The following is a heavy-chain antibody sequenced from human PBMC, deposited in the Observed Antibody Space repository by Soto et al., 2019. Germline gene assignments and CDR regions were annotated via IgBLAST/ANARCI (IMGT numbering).Heavy chain of an antibody. D-gene: IGHD2-15*01. J-gene: IGHJ4*02. CDR3: ARGGLYCRGVSCYSFDY. V-gene: IGHV1-69*01. CDR1: GGTFSSYA. Sequence: QVQLVQSGAEVKKPGSSVKVSCKASGGTFSSYAISWVRQAPGQGLEWMGGIIPIFGTANYAQKFQGRVTTTADASTSTAYMELSSLRSEYTAVYYWARGGLYCRGVSCYSFDYWGQGTLVTVSS. CDR2: IIPIFGTA.